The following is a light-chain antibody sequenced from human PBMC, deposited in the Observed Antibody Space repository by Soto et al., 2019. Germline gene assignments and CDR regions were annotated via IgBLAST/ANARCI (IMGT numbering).Light chain of an antibody. CDR2: AAS. V-gene: IGKV3D-15*01. Sequence: EIVMTQSPAPLSLSPGERATLSCRASQGVSRHLAWYQQKPGQPPRRLIYAASTRAAGVPARFSGSGSGTEFTLTISSLQSEDFTVYYCQQYHQWPLTFGGGTKVEI. CDR1: QGVSRH. CDR3: QQYHQWPLT. J-gene: IGKJ4*01.